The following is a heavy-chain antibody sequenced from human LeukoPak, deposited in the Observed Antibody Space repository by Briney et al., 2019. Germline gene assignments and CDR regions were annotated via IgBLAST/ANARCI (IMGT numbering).Heavy chain of an antibody. CDR1: GGSFSGYY. CDR3: ASQKYYYDSSGGEFDY. V-gene: IGHV4-34*01. CDR2: INHSGST. J-gene: IGHJ4*02. D-gene: IGHD3-22*01. Sequence: SETLSLTCAVYGGSFSGYYWSWIRQPPGKGLEWIGEINHSGSTNYNPSLKSRVTISVDTSKNQFSLKLSSVTAADTAVYHCASQKYYYDSSGGEFDYWGQGTLVTVSS.